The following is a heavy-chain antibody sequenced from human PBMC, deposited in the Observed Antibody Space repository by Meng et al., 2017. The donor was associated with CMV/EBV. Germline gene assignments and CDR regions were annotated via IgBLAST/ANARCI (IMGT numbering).Heavy chain of an antibody. D-gene: IGHD6-13*01. CDR2: INHSGST. Sequence: SETLSLTCAVHGGSFSGYYWSWIRQPPGKGLEWTGEINHSGSTNYNPSLKSRVTISVDTSKNQFSLKLSSVTAADTAVYYCARGAIAAADTSYYGMDVWGQGTTVTVSS. J-gene: IGHJ6*02. V-gene: IGHV4-34*01. CDR3: ARGAIAAADTSYYGMDV. CDR1: GGSFSGYY.